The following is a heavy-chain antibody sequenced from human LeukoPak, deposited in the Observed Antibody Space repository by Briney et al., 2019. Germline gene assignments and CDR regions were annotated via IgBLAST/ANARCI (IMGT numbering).Heavy chain of an antibody. CDR3: AREIYGSETYYYYNYGMDV. V-gene: IGHV4-4*02. Sequence: SETLSLTCTVSGGPIITNTWWAWVRQPPGKGLEWIGEIYHGGSTNYRPSLKSRVTISVDKSKTQVSLNLTSVTDADTAVYFCAREIYGSETYYYYNYGMDVWGKGTTVTVSA. CDR1: GGPIITNTW. CDR2: IYHGGST. D-gene: IGHD3-10*01. J-gene: IGHJ6*04.